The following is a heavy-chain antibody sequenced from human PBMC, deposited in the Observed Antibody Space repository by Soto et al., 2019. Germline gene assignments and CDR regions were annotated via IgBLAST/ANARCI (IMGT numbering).Heavy chain of an antibody. CDR1: GGSIRSYY. Sequence: QVQPQESGPGLVKPSETLSLTCTVSGGSIRSYYWGWIRQPPGKGLEWIGYNYYSGSTNYNPSLNSPVTISVDTTKNQYSRKLSSVNAADAAVYYCARDLWYGGTVGACDVWGQGTIGSDAS. D-gene: IGHD2-15*01. CDR2: NYYSGST. CDR3: ARDLWYGGTVGACDV. J-gene: IGHJ3*01. V-gene: IGHV4-59*01.